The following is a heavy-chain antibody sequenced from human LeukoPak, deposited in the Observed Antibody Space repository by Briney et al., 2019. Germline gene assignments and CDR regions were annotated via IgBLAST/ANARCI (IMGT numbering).Heavy chain of an antibody. V-gene: IGHV3-30*04. CDR3: ARAHNWKYGTFDY. CDR1: GFAFSSYA. D-gene: IGHD1-7*01. CDR2: ISYDGTNK. J-gene: IGHJ4*02. Sequence: GGSLRLSCAASGFAFSSYAMHWVRQAPGKGLEWVALISYDGTNKYYADSVKGRFTISRDNSKNTLYLQMNSLRAEDTAVYYCARAHNWKYGTFDYWGQGTLVTVSS.